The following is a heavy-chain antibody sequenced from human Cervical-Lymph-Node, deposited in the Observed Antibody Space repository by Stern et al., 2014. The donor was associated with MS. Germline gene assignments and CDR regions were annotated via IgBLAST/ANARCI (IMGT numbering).Heavy chain of an antibody. Sequence: QVQLVESGAEVKKPGASVNVSCKASGYTFTTYYLHWVRQAPGQGLEWMGVIYPSGGNTIYAQQFQGRVTMTRDTSTSTVYMELSSLRSEDTATYYCARRTSASSLDYWGQGTLVTVSS. V-gene: IGHV1-46*01. CDR1: GYTFTTYY. CDR3: ARRTSASSLDY. J-gene: IGHJ4*02. D-gene: IGHD6-13*01. CDR2: IYPSGGNT.